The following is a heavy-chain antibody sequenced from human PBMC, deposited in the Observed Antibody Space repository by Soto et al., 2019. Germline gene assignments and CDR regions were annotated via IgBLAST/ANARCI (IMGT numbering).Heavy chain of an antibody. CDR3: ARSPNYYYYGFDV. CDR1: VGSVSIGDYF. D-gene: IGHD3-10*01. V-gene: IGHV4-61*08. Sequence: SEALCVTCTFSVGSVSIGDYFWSWLRQSPGKRLEWIAYLYYSGSTNYNPSLKSRATISVDTSKSQVSLTLTSMTAADAALYYCARSPNYYYYGFDVWGQGTAVTVSS. J-gene: IGHJ6*01. CDR2: LYYSGST.